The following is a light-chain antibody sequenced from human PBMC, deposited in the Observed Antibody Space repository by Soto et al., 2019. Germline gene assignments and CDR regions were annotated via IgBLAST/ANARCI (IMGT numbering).Light chain of an antibody. CDR1: SSDVGGYNY. Sequence: SALTQPPSASGSPGQSVTISCTGTSSDVGGYNYVSWYQQHPGKVPKLMVYEVNKRTSGVPDRFSGSKSGNTASLTVSGLQAEDEAEYSCTSYGGGNNVVGTGTKLTVL. CDR2: EVN. CDR3: TSYGGGNNV. V-gene: IGLV2-8*01. J-gene: IGLJ1*01.